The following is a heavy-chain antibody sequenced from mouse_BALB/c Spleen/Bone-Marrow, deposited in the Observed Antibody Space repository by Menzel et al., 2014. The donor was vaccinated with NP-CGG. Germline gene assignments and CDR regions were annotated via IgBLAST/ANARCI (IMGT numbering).Heavy chain of an antibody. J-gene: IGHJ1*01. V-gene: IGHV7-3*02. CDR2: IRNKANGYTT. CDR1: GLTFTDYY. Sequence: EVQVVESGGGLVQPGGSLRLSCATSGLTFTDYYMSWVRQPPGKALEWLGFIRNKANGYTTEYSASVKGRFTISRDNSQSILYLQMNILRTEDSATYYCARDRNYDINWYFDVWGAGTTVTVSS. CDR3: ARDRNYDINWYFDV. D-gene: IGHD1-1*01.